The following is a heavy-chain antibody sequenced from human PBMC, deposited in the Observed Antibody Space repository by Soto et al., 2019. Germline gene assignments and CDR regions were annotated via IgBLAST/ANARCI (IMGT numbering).Heavy chain of an antibody. D-gene: IGHD7-27*01. J-gene: IGHJ5*01. CDR1: GDSISNLDYF. CDR2: IYKSATT. V-gene: IGHV4-30-4*01. Sequence: SETLSLTCAVSGDSISNLDYFWAWIRQPPGQALEYIGYIYKSATTYYNPSFESRVAISVDTSKSQFSLNVTSVTAADTAVYFCARGRYCLTGRCFPNWFDSWGQGALVTVSS. CDR3: ARGRYCLTGRCFPNWFDS.